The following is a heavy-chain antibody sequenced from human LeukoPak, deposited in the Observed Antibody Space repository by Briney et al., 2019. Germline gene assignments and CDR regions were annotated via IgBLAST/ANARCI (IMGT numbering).Heavy chain of an antibody. CDR3: ASGYSYGYYFGY. Sequence: KPGGSLRLSCAASGFTFSSYSMNWVRQAPGKGLEWVSSISSSSSYIYYADSVKGRFTISRDNAKNSLYLQMNSLRAEDTAVYYCASGYSYGYYFGYWGQGTLVTVSS. CDR2: ISSSSSYI. J-gene: IGHJ4*02. CDR1: GFTFSSYS. D-gene: IGHD5-18*01. V-gene: IGHV3-21*01.